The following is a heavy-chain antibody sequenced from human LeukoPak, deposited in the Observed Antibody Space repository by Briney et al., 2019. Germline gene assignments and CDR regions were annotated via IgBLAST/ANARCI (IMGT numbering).Heavy chain of an antibody. Sequence: SETLSLTCNVSGGSLSSYYWSWIRQPPGKGLEWIGYIYYSGYTNYNPSLKSRVTISIDTSTHQFSLNLTSVTAADTAVYYCARAPSYSNYYYYYGMDVWGQGTTVTVSS. CDR1: GGSLSSYY. V-gene: IGHV4-59*01. CDR3: ARAPSYSNYYYYYGMDV. CDR2: IYYSGYT. J-gene: IGHJ6*02. D-gene: IGHD4-11*01.